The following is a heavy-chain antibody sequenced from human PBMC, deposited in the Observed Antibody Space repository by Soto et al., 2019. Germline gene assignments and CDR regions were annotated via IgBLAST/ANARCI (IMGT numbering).Heavy chain of an antibody. CDR1: GYTFNSYG. CDR2: ISAYNGNT. D-gene: IGHD4-17*01. V-gene: IGHV1-18*01. Sequence: QVQLVQAGAEVKKPGASVKVSCKASGYTFNSYGISWVRQAPGQGLEWMGWISAYNGNTNYAEKLQGRVTMTTDTSTSTAYMELRSLRSDDTAVYYCARGLDDYGDPGSGMDVWGQGTTVTVSS. CDR3: ARGLDDYGDPGSGMDV. J-gene: IGHJ6*02.